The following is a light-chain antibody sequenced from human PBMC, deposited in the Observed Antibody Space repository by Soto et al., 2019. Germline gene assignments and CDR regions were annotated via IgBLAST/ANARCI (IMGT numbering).Light chain of an antibody. V-gene: IGKV1-5*01. CDR1: QSISSW. Sequence: DIQMTQFPSTLSASVGDRVTITCRASQSISSWLAWYQQKPGKAPKLLIYDASSLESGVPSRFSGSGSGTEFTLTISSLQPDDFATYYCQQYSDYSPRTFAQGTKVDIK. CDR3: QQYSDYSPRT. J-gene: IGKJ1*01. CDR2: DAS.